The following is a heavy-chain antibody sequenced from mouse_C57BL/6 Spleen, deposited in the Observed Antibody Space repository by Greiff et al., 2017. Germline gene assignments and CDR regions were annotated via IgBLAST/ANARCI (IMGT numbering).Heavy chain of an antibody. D-gene: IGHD3-1*01. CDR3: ARSGYGTDY. J-gene: IGHJ2*01. V-gene: IGHV1-26*01. CDR1: GYTFTDYY. Sequence: EVQLQQSGPELVKPGASVKISCKASGYTFTDYYMNWVKQSHGKSLEWIGDINPNNGGTSYNQKFKGKATLTVDKSSSTAYMELRSLTSEDSAVYYGARSGYGTDYWGQGTTLTVSS. CDR2: INPNNGGT.